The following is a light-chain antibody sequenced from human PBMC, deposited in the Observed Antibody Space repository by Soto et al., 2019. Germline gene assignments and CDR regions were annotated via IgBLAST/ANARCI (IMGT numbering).Light chain of an antibody. CDR2: KAS. Sequence: DIQMTQPPSTLSGSVGDRVTITCRASQTISSWLAWYQQKPGKAPKLLIYKASTLKSGVPSRFSGSGSGTEFTLTISSLQPDDFAVYHCQQYSSSPLTFGGGTKVDIK. CDR1: QTISSW. CDR3: QQYSSSPLT. J-gene: IGKJ4*01. V-gene: IGKV1-5*03.